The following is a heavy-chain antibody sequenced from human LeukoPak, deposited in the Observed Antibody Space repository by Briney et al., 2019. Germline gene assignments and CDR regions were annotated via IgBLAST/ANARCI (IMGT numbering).Heavy chain of an antibody. J-gene: IGHJ4*02. CDR1: DGSISSGDYY. CDR2: IYTSGST. Sequence: SQTLSLTCTVSDGSISSGDYYWSWIRQPAGKGLEWIGRIYTSGSTNYNPSLKSRVTMSVDTSKNQFSLKLSSVTAADTAVYYCATGSWDFDYWGQGTLVTVSS. V-gene: IGHV4-61*02. D-gene: IGHD2-15*01. CDR3: ATGSWDFDY.